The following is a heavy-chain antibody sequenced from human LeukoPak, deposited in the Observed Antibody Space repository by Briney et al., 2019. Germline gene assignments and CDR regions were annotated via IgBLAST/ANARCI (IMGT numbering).Heavy chain of an antibody. D-gene: IGHD3-10*01. CDR3: GRVGAYYGSGSYSDY. V-gene: IGHV3-7*01. CDR2: INQDGSEK. J-gene: IGHJ4*02. CDR1: GFTFSSYW. Sequence: PGGSLRLSCAASGFTFSSYWMSWVRQAPGKGLEWVANINQDGSEKYYVDSVKGRFTIARDNAKKSLYLQMNSLRAEDTAVYYCGRVGAYYGSGSYSDYWGQGTLVTVSS.